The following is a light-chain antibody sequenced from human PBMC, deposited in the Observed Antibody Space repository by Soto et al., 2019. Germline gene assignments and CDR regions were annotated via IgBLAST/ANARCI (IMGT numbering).Light chain of an antibody. CDR3: EAWDDSLYGAV. Sequence: QLVLTQPPSASGTPGQRVTISCSGSSSNIGANPSNWYQQLPGTAPKLLIYNNDHRPSGVPARFSASKSGTSASLAISGLQSEDEADYYCEAWDDSLYGAVLGGGTKVTVL. CDR1: SSNIGANP. V-gene: IGLV1-44*01. CDR2: NND. J-gene: IGLJ2*01.